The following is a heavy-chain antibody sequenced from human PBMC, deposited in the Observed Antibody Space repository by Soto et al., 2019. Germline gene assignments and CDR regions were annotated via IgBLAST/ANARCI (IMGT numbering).Heavy chain of an antibody. Sequence: QVHLLLQSGAEVKKPGSSVKVSCKTSGPTFIAYYIHWVRQAPGQGLEWMGWIDPKSGGTTYEQKFLGRVTMTRDTSINTAYMDLNRLTSDDTAVYYCARVSVDVPEWGQGTLITVSS. CDR1: GPTFIAYY. D-gene: IGHD5-12*01. V-gene: IGHV1-2*02. CDR2: IDPKSGGT. J-gene: IGHJ4*02. CDR3: ARVSVDVPE.